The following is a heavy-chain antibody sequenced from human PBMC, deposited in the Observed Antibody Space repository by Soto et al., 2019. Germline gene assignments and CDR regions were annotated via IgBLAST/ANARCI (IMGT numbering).Heavy chain of an antibody. D-gene: IGHD1-26*01. J-gene: IGHJ4*02. CDR2: ISSSSSYT. V-gene: IGHV3-11*06. Sequence: GGSLRLSCAASGFTFSDYYMSWIRQAPGKGLEWVSYISSSSSYTNYADSVKGRFTISRDNAKNSLYLQMNSLRAKDTAVYYCARAVYSGSYHLNYWGQGTLVTVSS. CDR3: ARAVYSGSYHLNY. CDR1: GFTFSDYY.